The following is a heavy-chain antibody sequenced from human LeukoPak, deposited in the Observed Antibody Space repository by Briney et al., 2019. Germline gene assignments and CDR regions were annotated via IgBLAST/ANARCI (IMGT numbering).Heavy chain of an antibody. CDR3: AKAPSSGYYPGVY. V-gene: IGHV3-15*01. CDR1: GFTFSNAW. CDR2: IKSKTDGGTT. Sequence: GGSLRLSCAASGFTFSNAWMSWVRQAPGKGLEWVGRIKSKTDGGTTDYAAPVKGRFTISRDDSKNTLYLQMNSLRAEDTAVYYCAKAPSSGYYPGVYWGQGTLVTVSS. J-gene: IGHJ4*02. D-gene: IGHD3-22*01.